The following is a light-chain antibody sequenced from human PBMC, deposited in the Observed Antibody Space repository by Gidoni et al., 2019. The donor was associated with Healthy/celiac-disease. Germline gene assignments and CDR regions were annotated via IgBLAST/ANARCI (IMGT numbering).Light chain of an antibody. CDR1: AF. V-gene: IGLV3-25*03. CDR3: QSADSSGTYPNWV. CDR2: KDS. Sequence: SYELTQPPSVSVSPGQTARITCSGDAFWYQQKPGQAPVLVIYKDSERPSGIPERFSGSSSGTTVTLTISGVQAEDEADYYCQSADSSGTYPNWVFGGGTKLTVL. J-gene: IGLJ3*02.